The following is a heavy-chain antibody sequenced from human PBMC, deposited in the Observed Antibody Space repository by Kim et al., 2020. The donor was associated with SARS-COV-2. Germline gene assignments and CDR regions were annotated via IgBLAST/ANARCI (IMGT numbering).Heavy chain of an antibody. Sequence: GGSLRLSCAASGFSVSSDYMNWVRQAPGKGLEWVSVIYGGGTTHYAGSVKGRFTISRDNSKNTLYLQMNDLRVDDTAVYYCARDRTTRRAAPSWGQGTL. CDR2: IYGGGTT. CDR3: ARDRTTRRAAPS. CDR1: GFSVSSDY. J-gene: IGHJ4*02. D-gene: IGHD1-1*01. V-gene: IGHV3-53*01.